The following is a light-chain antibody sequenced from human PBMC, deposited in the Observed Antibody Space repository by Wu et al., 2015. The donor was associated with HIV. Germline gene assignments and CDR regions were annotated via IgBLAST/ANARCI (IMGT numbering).Light chain of an antibody. V-gene: IGKV1-39*01. CDR2: TSS. Sequence: DIQMTQSPSSVSASIGDRVTITCRASQTISTYLNWHQQKSGKAPKLLIYTSSTLQGGVPSRFNGSGSGTDFALTISSLQTEDFATYYCQQSYSTPYTFGQGTKLEI. CDR3: QQSYSTPYT. J-gene: IGKJ2*01. CDR1: QTISTY.